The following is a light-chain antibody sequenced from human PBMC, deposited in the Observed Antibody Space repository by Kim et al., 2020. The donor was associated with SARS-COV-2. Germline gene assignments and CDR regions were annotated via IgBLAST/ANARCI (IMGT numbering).Light chain of an antibody. CDR1: NIGSKS. V-gene: IGLV3-21*04. CDR3: QVWDSSSVLPL. CDR2: YDS. Sequence: SYELTQPPSVSVAPGKTARITCGGNNIGSKSVHWYQQKPGQAPVLVIYYDSDRPSGIPERFSGSNSGNTATLTISRVEAGDEAAYYCQVWDSSSVLPLFG. J-gene: IGLJ3*02.